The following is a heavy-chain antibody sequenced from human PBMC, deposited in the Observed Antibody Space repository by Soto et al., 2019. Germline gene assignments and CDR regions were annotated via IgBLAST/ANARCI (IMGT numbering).Heavy chain of an antibody. D-gene: IGHD5-18*01. CDR1: VWTFGSYG. Sequence: VNVSCMACVWTFGSYGISWVRQSPGQGLEGMGWISADNGNTNYAQNFQGRVTMTTDTSTSIAYMELRSRRSDDSALSYWAGDPRNTATVAWGQGNLATVSS. CDR2: ISADNGNT. V-gene: IGHV1-18*04. J-gene: IGHJ5*02. CDR3: AGDPRNTATVA.